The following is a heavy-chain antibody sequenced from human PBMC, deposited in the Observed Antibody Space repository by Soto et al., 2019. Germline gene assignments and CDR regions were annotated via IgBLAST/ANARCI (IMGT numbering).Heavy chain of an antibody. J-gene: IGHJ4*02. Sequence: GGSLRLSCAASVFTFSTYSMNCVRQSPGKGLQWVSYISSSSSTIFYTDSVKGRFTVSRDNAKNSLYLQVNSLRAEATAVYYCGGAWSDAASRFEYWGQGTPVTVPP. CDR1: VFTFSTYS. CDR2: ISSSSSTI. D-gene: IGHD5-18*01. V-gene: IGHV3-48*01. CDR3: GGAWSDAASRFEY.